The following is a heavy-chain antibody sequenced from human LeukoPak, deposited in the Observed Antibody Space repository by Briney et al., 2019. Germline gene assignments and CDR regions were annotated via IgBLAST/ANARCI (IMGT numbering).Heavy chain of an antibody. CDR2: ISYTGST. CDR1: GGSIYSYS. CDR3: ASSAGSSAYYPFDY. V-gene: IGHV4-59*01. Sequence: SETLSLTCPVSGGSIYSYSWSWMRQPPGKGLEWIGYISYTGSTNYNPSLKSRVTISVDTSKNQFSLKLTSVTAADTAVYYCASSAGSSAYYPFDYWGQGTLVTVSS. D-gene: IGHD3-22*01. J-gene: IGHJ4*02.